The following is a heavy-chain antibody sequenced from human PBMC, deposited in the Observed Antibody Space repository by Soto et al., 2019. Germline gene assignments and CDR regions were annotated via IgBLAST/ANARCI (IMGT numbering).Heavy chain of an antibody. CDR1: RGCISSSNW. J-gene: IGHJ4*02. D-gene: IGHD6-6*01. V-gene: IGHV4-4*02. Sequence: ETFSLTCAVPRGCISSSNWWSCVRQPPGKGLEWIGEIYHSGSTNYNPSLKSRVTISVDKSKNQFSLKLSSVTAADTAGDYCARSRKSSSGYFDYWGQGTLVTVSS. CDR3: ARSRKSSSGYFDY. CDR2: IYHSGST.